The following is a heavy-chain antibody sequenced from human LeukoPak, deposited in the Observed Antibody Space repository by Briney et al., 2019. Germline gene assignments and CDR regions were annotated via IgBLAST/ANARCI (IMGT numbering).Heavy chain of an antibody. D-gene: IGHD2-2*01. CDR2: INHSGST. CDR3: ARADCSSTSCYEAEYFQH. Sequence: PSETLSLTCAVYGGSFSGYYWSWIRQPPGKGLEWIGEINHSGSTNYNPSLKSRVTTSVDTSKNQFSLKLSSVTAADTAVYYCARADCSSTSCYEAEYFQHWGQGTLVTVSS. V-gene: IGHV4-34*01. CDR1: GGSFSGYY. J-gene: IGHJ1*01.